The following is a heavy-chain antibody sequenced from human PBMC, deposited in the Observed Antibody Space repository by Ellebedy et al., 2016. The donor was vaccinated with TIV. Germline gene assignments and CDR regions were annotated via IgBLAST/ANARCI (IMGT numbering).Heavy chain of an antibody. J-gene: IGHJ4*02. CDR2: ISYDGSNK. V-gene: IGHV3-30*12. CDR1: GFTFSSYG. CDR3: AKVRSNWNYFDY. Sequence: PGGSLRLSCAASGFTFSSYGMHWVRQAPGKGLEWVAVISYDGSNKYYADSVKGRFTISRDSSKYTLYLQMNSLRAEDTAVYYCAKVRSNWNYFDYWGQGTLVTVSS. D-gene: IGHD1-20*01.